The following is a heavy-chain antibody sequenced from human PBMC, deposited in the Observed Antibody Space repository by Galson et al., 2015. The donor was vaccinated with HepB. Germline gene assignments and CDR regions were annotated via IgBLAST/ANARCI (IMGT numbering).Heavy chain of an antibody. D-gene: IGHD3-16*01. Sequence: SLRLSCAASGFTFSDSYMSWVRQAPGKGLDWVSYISSSGSIKYYADSVKGRFTSSRDNAKNSLYLQMNSPRAEDTAVYYCARGGGPLFDPWGQGTLVTVSS. CDR2: ISSSGSIK. CDR1: GFTFSDSY. V-gene: IGHV3-11*01. J-gene: IGHJ5*02. CDR3: ARGGGPLFDP.